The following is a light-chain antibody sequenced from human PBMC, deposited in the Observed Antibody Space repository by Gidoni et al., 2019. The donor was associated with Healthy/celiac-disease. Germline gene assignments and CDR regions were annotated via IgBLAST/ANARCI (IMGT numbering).Light chain of an antibody. Sequence: EIVMTHPPATLSVSPGERATLSCRASQSVSSNLAWYQQKPGQAPRLLIYGASTRATGIPARFSGSGSGTEFTLTISSLQSEDFAVYYCQQYNNWAQTFGQGTKVEIK. CDR2: GAS. CDR1: QSVSSN. J-gene: IGKJ1*01. CDR3: QQYNNWAQT. V-gene: IGKV3-15*01.